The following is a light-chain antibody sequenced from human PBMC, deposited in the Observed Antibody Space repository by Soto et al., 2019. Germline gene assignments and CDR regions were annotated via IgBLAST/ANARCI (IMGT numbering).Light chain of an antibody. V-gene: IGKV3-15*01. CDR3: HQYDNWPPIT. CDR1: RSVSSN. Sequence: EIVMTQSPATLSVSPGERATLSFRASRSVSSNLAWYQQRPGQAPRLLIYGASTRATGIPARFSGSGSGTEFTLTISSLQSEDFALYYCHQYDNWPPITFGQGTRLENK. CDR2: GAS. J-gene: IGKJ5*01.